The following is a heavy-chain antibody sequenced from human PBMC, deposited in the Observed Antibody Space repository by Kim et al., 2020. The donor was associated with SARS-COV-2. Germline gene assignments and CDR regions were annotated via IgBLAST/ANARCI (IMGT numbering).Heavy chain of an antibody. J-gene: IGHJ4*02. V-gene: IGHV3-48*02. CDR3: ARDLGKVAGTIAVDF. CDR2: TSSSSRNI. D-gene: IGHD6-19*01. Sequence: GGSLRLSCTASGFTFSTYGMNWVRQAPGKGLEWVSYTSSSSRNIHYADSVKGRFTISRDNAKNSLYLQMNSLRDEDTAVYYCARDLGKVAGTIAVDFWGQGTLVTVSS. CDR1: GFTFSTYG.